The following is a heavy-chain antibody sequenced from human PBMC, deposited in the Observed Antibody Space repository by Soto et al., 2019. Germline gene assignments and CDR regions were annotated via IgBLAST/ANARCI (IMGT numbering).Heavy chain of an antibody. CDR3: AKDYCSGGSCYSLYYYMDV. D-gene: IGHD2-15*01. CDR1: GFTFSSYG. J-gene: IGHJ6*03. CDR2: ISYDGSNK. Sequence: QVQLVESGGGVVQPGRSLRLSCAASGFTFSSYGIHWVRQAPGKGLEWVAVISYDGSNKYYADSVKGRFTISRDNSKNTLYLQMNSLRAEDTAVYYCAKDYCSGGSCYSLYYYMDVWGKGTTVTVSS. V-gene: IGHV3-30*18.